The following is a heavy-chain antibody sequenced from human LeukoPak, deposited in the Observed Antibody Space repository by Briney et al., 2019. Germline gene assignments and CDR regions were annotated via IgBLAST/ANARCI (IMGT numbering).Heavy chain of an antibody. J-gene: IGHJ6*02. Sequence: GGSLRLSCAASGFTFSSYWMSWVRQAPGKGLEWVSYISSSSSYTNYADSVKGRFTISRDNAKNSLYLQMNSLRAEDTAVYYCATTPYYYYYGMDVWGQGTTVTVSS. CDR3: ATTPYYYYYGMDV. CDR2: ISSSSSYT. V-gene: IGHV3-21*05. CDR1: GFTFSSYW.